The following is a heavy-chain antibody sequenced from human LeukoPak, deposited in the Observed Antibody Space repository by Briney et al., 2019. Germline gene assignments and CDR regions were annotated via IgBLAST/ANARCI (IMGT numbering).Heavy chain of an antibody. D-gene: IGHD1-26*01. CDR2: ISYDGSNK. CDR3: ARDPSGRYYSNLDY. J-gene: IGHJ4*02. V-gene: IGHV3-30*04. Sequence: GRSLRLSCAASGFTFSSCALHWVRQAPGKGLEWVAVISYDGSNKYYADSVKGRFTISRDNYKNTVYLQMNSLTAEDTAVYYCARDPSGRYYSNLDYWGQGTLVTVSS. CDR1: GFTFSSCA.